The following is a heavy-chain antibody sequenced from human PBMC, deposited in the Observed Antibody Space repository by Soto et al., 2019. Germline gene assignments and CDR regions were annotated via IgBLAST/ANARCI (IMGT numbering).Heavy chain of an antibody. D-gene: IGHD3-3*01. V-gene: IGHV3-30*18. CDR1: GFTFSSYG. CDR3: AKDPNYDFWSGYYADY. J-gene: IGHJ4*02. Sequence: QVQLVESGGGVVQPGRSLRLSCAASGFTFSSYGMHWVRQAPGKGLEGVAVISYDGSNKYYADSVKGRFTISRDNSKNTLYLQMNSLRAEDTAVYYCAKDPNYDFWSGYYADYWGQGTLVTVSS. CDR2: ISYDGSNK.